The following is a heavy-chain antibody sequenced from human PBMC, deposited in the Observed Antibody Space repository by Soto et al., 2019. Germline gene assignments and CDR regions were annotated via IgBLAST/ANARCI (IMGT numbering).Heavy chain of an antibody. CDR2: IRNKANSYAT. CDR1: GFTFSGSS. Sequence: PGGSLRLSCAASGFTFSGSSVHWVRQASGKGLEWVGRIRNKANSYATAYAASVRGRFTISRDDSKNTAVLQMNSLHTEDTAVYYCISHSPEDMIRTWGQGTLVTVSS. J-gene: IGHJ4*02. V-gene: IGHV3-73*01. D-gene: IGHD2-15*01. CDR3: ISHSPEDMIRT.